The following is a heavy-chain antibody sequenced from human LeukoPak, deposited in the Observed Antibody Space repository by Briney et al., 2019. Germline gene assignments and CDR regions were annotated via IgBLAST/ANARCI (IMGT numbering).Heavy chain of an antibody. CDR1: GGSINNYY. CDR2: IYYSGSA. CDR3: ATETECSGGTCYSYGWFDP. J-gene: IGHJ5*02. Sequence: SETLSLTCTVSGGSINNYYWSWIRQTPGKGLEWIGYIYYSGSATYNPSLRSRVTISVDTSTNQFSLTLGSVTAADTAVYYCATETECSGGTCYSYGWFDPWGQGTQVIVSS. D-gene: IGHD2-15*01. V-gene: IGHV4-59*01.